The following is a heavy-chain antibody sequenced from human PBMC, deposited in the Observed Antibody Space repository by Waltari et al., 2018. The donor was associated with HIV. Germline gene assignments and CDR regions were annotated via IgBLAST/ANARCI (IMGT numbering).Heavy chain of an antibody. V-gene: IGHV4-34*01. CDR3: ARLGRRLPRAFDI. J-gene: IGHJ3*02. CDR1: GGSFSGYY. D-gene: IGHD4-17*01. Sequence: QVQLQQWGAGLLKPSETLSLTCAVYGGSFSGYYWSWIRQPPGKGLEWIGEINHSGSTNYNPSLKSRVTISVDTSKNQFSLKLSSVTAADTAVYYCARLGRRLPRAFDIWGQGTMVTVSS. CDR2: INHSGST.